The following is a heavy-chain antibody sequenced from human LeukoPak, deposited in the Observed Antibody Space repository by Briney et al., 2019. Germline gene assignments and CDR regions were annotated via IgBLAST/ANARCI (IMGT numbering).Heavy chain of an antibody. CDR3: ARRGGVVVTGEAFDI. CDR1: GYNFTNYW. Sequence: GESLKISCKGSGYNFTNYWIGWVRQMPGKGLEWMGIIYPGDSDTRYSPSFQGQVTISADKSISTAYLQWSSLKASDTAMYYCARRGGVVVTGEAFDIWGQGTMVTVSS. D-gene: IGHD2-21*02. J-gene: IGHJ3*02. CDR2: IYPGDSDT. V-gene: IGHV5-51*01.